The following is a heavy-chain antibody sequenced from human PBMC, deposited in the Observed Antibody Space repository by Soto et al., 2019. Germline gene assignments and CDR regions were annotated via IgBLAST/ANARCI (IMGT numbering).Heavy chain of an antibody. Sequence: ASVKVSCKASGYTFTGYYMHWVRQAPGQGLEWMGWINPNSGGTSYAQKFQGWVTMTRDTSISTAYMELSRLRSDDTAVYYCARGTSTASSGWYVYWGQGTLVTVSS. CDR1: GYTFTGYY. CDR3: ARGTSTASSGWYVY. CDR2: INPNSGGT. J-gene: IGHJ4*02. D-gene: IGHD6-19*01. V-gene: IGHV1-2*04.